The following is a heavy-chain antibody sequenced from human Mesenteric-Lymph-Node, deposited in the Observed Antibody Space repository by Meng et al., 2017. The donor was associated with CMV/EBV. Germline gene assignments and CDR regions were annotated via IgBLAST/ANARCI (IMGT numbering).Heavy chain of an antibody. D-gene: IGHD3-22*01. V-gene: IGHV1-46*01. CDR2: FNPGGGQT. J-gene: IGHJ4*02. CDR1: Y. Sequence: YMHWVRQAPGQGLEWMGVFNPGGGQTRFAPKFQDRVTMTRDTSSSTVYMDLSSLTSDDTAVYFCARAQPSSSYYYDSSGYYKGYFDHWGQGTLVTVSS. CDR3: ARAQPSSSYYYDSSGYYKGYFDH.